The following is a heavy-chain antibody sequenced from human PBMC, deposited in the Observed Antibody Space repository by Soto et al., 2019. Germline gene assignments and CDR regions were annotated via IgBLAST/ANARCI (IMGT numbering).Heavy chain of an antibody. Sequence: SETLSLTCTVSGGSISSHYWRWIRKHPEKGLEWIGHIYYSGSTNYNPSLKSRVTISVDTSKTQFSLKLSSVTAADTAMYFCVRDVAPDGDHRFDMWAQGTMVTVSS. CDR1: GGSISSHY. CDR2: IYYSGST. V-gene: IGHV4-59*11. D-gene: IGHD6-13*01. J-gene: IGHJ3*02. CDR3: VRDVAPDGDHRFDM.